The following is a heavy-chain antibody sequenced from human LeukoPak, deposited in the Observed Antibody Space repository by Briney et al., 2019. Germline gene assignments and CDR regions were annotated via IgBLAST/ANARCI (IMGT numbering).Heavy chain of an antibody. J-gene: IGHJ4*02. CDR2: ISGSGGST. CDR3: ARGYCSSTTCYSRFEF. D-gene: IGHD2-2*02. Sequence: GGSLRLSCAASGFTFSSYAMSWGRQAPGKGLEWVSSISGSGGSTFYADSVKGRFTIPSDNSKSTLYLQMNSLRADDTAVYYCARGYCSSTTCYSRFEFWGQGALVTVSS. CDR1: GFTFSSYA. V-gene: IGHV3-23*01.